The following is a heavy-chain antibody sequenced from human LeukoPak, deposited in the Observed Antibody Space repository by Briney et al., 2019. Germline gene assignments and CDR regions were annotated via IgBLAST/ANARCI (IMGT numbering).Heavy chain of an antibody. J-gene: IGHJ4*02. CDR3: ARSNSLLRYVDL. CDR2: IYYSGNT. V-gene: IGHV4-39*01. D-gene: IGHD5/OR15-5a*01. Sequence: SETLSLTCIVSGGSISSSNYHWGWIRQPPGKGLEWIGSIYYSGNTYYNPSLKSRVTISVDTSKNQFSLKLSSVTAADTAVYFCARSNSLLRYVDLWGQGTLVTVSS. CDR1: GGSISSSNYH.